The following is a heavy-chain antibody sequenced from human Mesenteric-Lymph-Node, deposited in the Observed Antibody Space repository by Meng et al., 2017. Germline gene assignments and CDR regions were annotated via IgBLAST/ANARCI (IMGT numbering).Heavy chain of an antibody. CDR1: GLTVSANY. V-gene: IGHV3-66*02. CDR2: IYSDGRT. J-gene: IGHJ4*02. D-gene: IGHD4-17*01. Sequence: GESLKISCAASGLTVSANYMIWVRQAPGKGLEWISIIYSDGRTFYADSVRGRFTISRDISENTVFLQLSSLRLDDTAVYYCARSRASFGDYFLDYWGQGALVTVSS. CDR3: ARSRASFGDYFLDY.